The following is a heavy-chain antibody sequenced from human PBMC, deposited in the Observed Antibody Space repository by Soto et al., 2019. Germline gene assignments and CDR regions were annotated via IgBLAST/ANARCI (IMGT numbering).Heavy chain of an antibody. V-gene: IGHV4-34*01. CDR3: ARGGRLYDILTGYYYGY. J-gene: IGHJ4*02. Sequence: SETLSLTCAVYGGSFSGYYWSWIRQPPGKGLEWIGEINHSGSTNYNPSLKSRVTISVDTSKNQFSLKLSSVTAADTAVYYCARGGRLYDILTGYYYGYWGQGTLVTVS. CDR2: INHSGST. CDR1: GGSFSGYY. D-gene: IGHD3-9*01.